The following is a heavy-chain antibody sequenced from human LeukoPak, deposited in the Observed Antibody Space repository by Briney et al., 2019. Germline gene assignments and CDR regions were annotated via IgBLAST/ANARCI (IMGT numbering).Heavy chain of an antibody. CDR3: AKDQSGYCTNGICYTRDHYFDY. Sequence: PGGSLRLSCAASGFTFSSYALSWVRQAPGKGLEWVASISISGGSTHSADSVKGRFTISRDNSKNTLYLQMNDLRAEDTAIYYCAKDQSGYCTNGICYTRDHYFDYWGLGTLVTVSS. D-gene: IGHD2-8*01. CDR2: ISISGGST. CDR1: GFTFSSYA. V-gene: IGHV3-23*01. J-gene: IGHJ4*02.